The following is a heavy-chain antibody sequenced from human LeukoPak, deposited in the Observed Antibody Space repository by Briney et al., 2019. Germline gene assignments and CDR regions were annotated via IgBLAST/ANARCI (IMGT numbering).Heavy chain of an antibody. CDR3: MTRARGPPVY. Sequence: GGSLRLSCAASGFTVSSNYMSWVRQAPGKGLEFVSAIGTHGDDTYYADSVKGRFTISRDNSKNTVYLQMTNLRLEDTAVYHSMTRARGPPVYWGQGTLVTVSS. V-gene: IGHV3-64D*06. CDR1: GFTVSSNY. J-gene: IGHJ4*02. D-gene: IGHD3-10*01. CDR2: IGTHGDDT.